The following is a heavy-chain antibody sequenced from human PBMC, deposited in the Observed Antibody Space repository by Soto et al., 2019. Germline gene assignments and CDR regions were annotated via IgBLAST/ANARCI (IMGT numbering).Heavy chain of an antibody. CDR3: ALRGTSSWYYFDS. V-gene: IGHV3-23*01. D-gene: IGHD6-13*01. CDR2: VSGTGGLT. CDR1: GFTFDTYA. J-gene: IGHJ4*02. Sequence: PGGSLRLSCVGSGFTFDTYAMSWVRQAPGKGPEWVGTVSGTGGLTYHADSVKGRFTISRDNSKNTLYLQMDSLRAEDAALYYCALRGTSSWYYFDSWGQGTLVTVSS.